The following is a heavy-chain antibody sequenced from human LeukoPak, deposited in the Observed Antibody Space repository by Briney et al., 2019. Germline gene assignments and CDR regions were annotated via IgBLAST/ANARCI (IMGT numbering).Heavy chain of an antibody. J-gene: IGHJ4*02. Sequence: GGSLRLSCAASGFTFSSYSMNWVRQAPGKGLEWVSYISSSSSTIYYADSVKGRFTISRDNAKNSLYLQMNSLRAEDTAVYYCASGYDFWSGYPYFDYWAREPWSPSPQ. D-gene: IGHD3-3*01. CDR3: ASGYDFWSGYPYFDY. V-gene: IGHV3-48*01. CDR2: ISSSSSTI. CDR1: GFTFSSYS.